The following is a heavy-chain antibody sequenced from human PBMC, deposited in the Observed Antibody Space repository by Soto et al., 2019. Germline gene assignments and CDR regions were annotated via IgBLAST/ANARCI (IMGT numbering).Heavy chain of an antibody. CDR2: IKSKTDGGTT. J-gene: IGHJ6*03. CDR1: GFTFSNAW. V-gene: IGHV3-15*01. Sequence: GGSLRLSCAASGFTFSNAWMSWVRQAPGKGLEWVGRIKSKTDGGTTDYAAPVKGRFTISRDDSKNTLYLQMNSLKPEDTAVYYCTTDPNPGYCSSTSCTYYYYYYMDVWGKGTTVTVSS. D-gene: IGHD2-2*01. CDR3: TTDPNPGYCSSTSCTYYYYYYMDV.